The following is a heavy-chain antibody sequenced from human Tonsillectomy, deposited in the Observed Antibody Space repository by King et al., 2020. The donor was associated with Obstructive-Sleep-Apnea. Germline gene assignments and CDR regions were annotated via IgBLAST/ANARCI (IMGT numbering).Heavy chain of an antibody. Sequence: QLVQSGPELKKPGASVKVSCKTSFYAFRTYGITWVRQAPGQGLEWMGWISANSGNTNYEKSLQGIFSMTTDTSPRTAYMALRSLKSDDTAVYYCARGLSSGITTSYYYGMDVWGQGTTVTVSS. D-gene: IGHD3-10*01. V-gene: IGHV1-18*01. J-gene: IGHJ6*02. CDR2: ISANSGNT. CDR1: FYAFRTYG. CDR3: ARGLSSGITTSYYYGMDV.